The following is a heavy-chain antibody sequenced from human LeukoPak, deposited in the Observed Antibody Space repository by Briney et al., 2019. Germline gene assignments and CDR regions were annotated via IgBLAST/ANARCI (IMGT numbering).Heavy chain of an antibody. CDR2: ISAYNGDT. CDR1: GYRFSSFG. J-gene: IGHJ4*02. Sequence: GASVKVSCKASGYRFSSFGINWVRQAPGQGLEWMGWISAYNGDTNYAQKLQGRVTMTTDTSTSTAYMDLRSLRSDDTAVYYCARGGCYGSGSFPDYWGQGTLVTVSS. D-gene: IGHD3-10*01. CDR3: ARGGCYGSGSFPDY. V-gene: IGHV1-18*01.